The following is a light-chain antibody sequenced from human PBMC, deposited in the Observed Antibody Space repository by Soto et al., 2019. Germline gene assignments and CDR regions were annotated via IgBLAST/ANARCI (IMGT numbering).Light chain of an antibody. J-gene: IGKJ5*01. CDR3: QQRSDWPPIT. V-gene: IGKV3-11*01. CDR1: QSVSSN. Sequence: EIVMTQSPATLSVSPGERATLSCRASQSVSSNLAWYQQKPGQAPRLLIYDASTRATGVPARFSGSGSGTDFTLTISSLEPEDFAVYYCQQRSDWPPITFGQGTRLEI. CDR2: DAS.